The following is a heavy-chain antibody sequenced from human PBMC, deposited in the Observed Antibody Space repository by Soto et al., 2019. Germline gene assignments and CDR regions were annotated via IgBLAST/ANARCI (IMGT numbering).Heavy chain of an antibody. V-gene: IGHV1-69*12. CDR2: IIRIFGTA. J-gene: IGHJ6*02. Sequence: QVQLVQSGAEVKKPGSSVKVSCKASGGTFSSYAISWVRQAPGQGLEWMGGIIRIFGTADYAQKFQGRVTITADESTSPAYMELSSLRSEDTAVYYGAAPPAGYYYYGMDVWGQGTTVTVSS. CDR3: AAPPAGYYYYGMDV. CDR1: GGTFSSYA.